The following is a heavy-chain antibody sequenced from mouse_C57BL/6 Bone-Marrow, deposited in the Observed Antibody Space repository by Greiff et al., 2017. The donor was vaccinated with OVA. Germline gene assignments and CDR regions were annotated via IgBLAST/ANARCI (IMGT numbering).Heavy chain of an antibody. CDR3: ARDYYGSSYVSFAY. Sequence: EAQLQQSGAELVKPGASVKLSCTASGFNIKDYYMHWVKQRTEQGLEWIGRIAPEDGDNKYAPKFQGKATITADTSSNTAYLQLSSLTSEDTAVYYCARDYYGSSYVSFAYWGQGTLVTVSA. D-gene: IGHD1-1*01. J-gene: IGHJ3*01. V-gene: IGHV14-2*01. CDR1: GFNIKDYY. CDR2: IAPEDGDN.